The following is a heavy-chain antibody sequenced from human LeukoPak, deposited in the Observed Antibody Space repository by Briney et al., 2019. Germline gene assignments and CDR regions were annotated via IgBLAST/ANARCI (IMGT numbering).Heavy chain of an antibody. CDR2: ISGSGGNT. CDR1: GFTFTSYA. D-gene: IGHD3-22*01. CDR3: ARGYYDSSGYSHTAFDI. V-gene: IGHV3-23*01. Sequence: GGSLRLSCAASGFTFTSYAMNWVRQAPGKGLEWVSAISGSGGNTYYADSVKGRFTISRDNSKNTLYLQMNSLRAEDTAVYYCARGYYDSSGYSHTAFDIWGQGTMVTVSS. J-gene: IGHJ3*02.